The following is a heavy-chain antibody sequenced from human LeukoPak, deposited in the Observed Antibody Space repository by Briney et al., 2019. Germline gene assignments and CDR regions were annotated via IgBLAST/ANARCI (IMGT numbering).Heavy chain of an antibody. J-gene: IGHJ4*02. D-gene: IGHD3-10*01. CDR1: GFTFDDYT. Sequence: GGSLRLSCAASGFTFDDYTMHWVRQAPGKGLEWVSLISWDGGSTYYADSVKGRFTISRDNSKNSLYLQMNSLRTEDTALYYCAKERSPYYGSGSYQDWGQGTLVTVSS. V-gene: IGHV3-43*01. CDR2: ISWDGGST. CDR3: AKERSPYYGSGSYQD.